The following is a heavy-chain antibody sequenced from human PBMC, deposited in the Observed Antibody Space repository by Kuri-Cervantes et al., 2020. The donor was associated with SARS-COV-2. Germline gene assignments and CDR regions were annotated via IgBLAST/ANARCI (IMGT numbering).Heavy chain of an antibody. Sequence: GGSLRLSCAASGFTVSSNYISWVRQAPGKGLEWVSVIYSGGSTYYADSVKGRFTISRDNSKNTLYLQMNSLRAEDTAVYYCARWSIVGATRGLLRYYGMDVWGQGTTVTVSS. CDR2: IYSGGST. CDR1: GFTVSSNY. D-gene: IGHD1-26*01. J-gene: IGHJ6*02. V-gene: IGHV3-53*01. CDR3: ARWSIVGATRGLLRYYGMDV.